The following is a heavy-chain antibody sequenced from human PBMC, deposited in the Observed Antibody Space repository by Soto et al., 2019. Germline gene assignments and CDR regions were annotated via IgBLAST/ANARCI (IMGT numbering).Heavy chain of an antibody. J-gene: IGHJ4*02. Sequence: QVQLVQSGAEVKKPGSSVKVSCEASGGTFSGHAISWVRQAPGQGPEWMGGLIPLFGTTQHAQNFQDWLQITADKSTSTAYMELTSLRFEDTAIYYCARGPNWGYRCDSWGQGTLVTVSS. CDR3: ARGPNWGYRCDS. D-gene: IGHD7-27*01. CDR1: GGTFSGHA. CDR2: LIPLFGTT. V-gene: IGHV1-69*06.